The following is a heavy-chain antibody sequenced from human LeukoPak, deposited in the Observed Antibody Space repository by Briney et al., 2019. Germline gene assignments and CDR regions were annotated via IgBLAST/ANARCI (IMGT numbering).Heavy chain of an antibody. D-gene: IGHD4-23*01. CDR3: ARGVRWHDFDS. V-gene: IGHV3-53*01. CDR2: LYSGGTT. CDR1: GFAVGSSY. J-gene: IGHJ4*02. Sequence: GGSLRLSCAASGFAVGSSYMSWVRQAPGKGLEWISVLYSGGTTYYADSVEGRFTISRDNSNNTLLLQMNSLRVEDTAVYYCARGVRWHDFDSWGQGTLVTVSS.